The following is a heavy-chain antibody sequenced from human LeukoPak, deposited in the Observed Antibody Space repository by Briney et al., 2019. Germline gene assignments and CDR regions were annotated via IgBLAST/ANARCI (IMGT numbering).Heavy chain of an antibody. CDR2: IDTSGSI. V-gene: IGHV4-4*07. CDR1: GSXXXXF. D-gene: IGHD2-15*01. CDR3: ARVGSLSRGRNWVDP. Sequence: GSXXXXFCSWIRQPAGKGLEWIGRIDTSGSINYNPSLKSRVTMSVDRSKNQFSLKLRSVTAADTAVYYCARVGSLSRGRNWVDPWGQGTLVIVS. J-gene: IGHJ5*02.